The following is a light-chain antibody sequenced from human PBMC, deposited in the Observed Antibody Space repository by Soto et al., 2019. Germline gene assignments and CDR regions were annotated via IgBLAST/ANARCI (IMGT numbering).Light chain of an antibody. J-gene: IGKJ1*01. V-gene: IGKV2-40*01. CDR3: MQRKEYPWT. CDR1: HSLLDSDYGSTY. CDR2: TVS. Sequence: DIVMTQSPVSLPVILGEPGSSSCRSSHSLLDSDYGSTYFDWHFQQPGPSPHLLIYTVSYRASGAPDRFSGTGSGTDFTLKISRVEAEDVGVYYCMQRKEYPWTFGQGTKVDI.